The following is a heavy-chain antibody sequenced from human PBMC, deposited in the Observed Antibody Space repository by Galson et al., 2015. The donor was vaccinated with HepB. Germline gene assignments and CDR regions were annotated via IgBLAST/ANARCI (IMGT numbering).Heavy chain of an antibody. Sequence: SLRLSCAASGFTFSSYWMHWVRQAPGKGLVWVSRINSDGSSTSYADSVKGRFTISRDNAKNTLYLQMNSLRAEDTAVYYCVTGHVDTAMAPLDYWGQGTLVTVSS. CDR3: VTGHVDTAMAPLDY. V-gene: IGHV3-74*01. J-gene: IGHJ4*02. CDR1: GFTFSSYW. CDR2: INSDGSST. D-gene: IGHD5-18*01.